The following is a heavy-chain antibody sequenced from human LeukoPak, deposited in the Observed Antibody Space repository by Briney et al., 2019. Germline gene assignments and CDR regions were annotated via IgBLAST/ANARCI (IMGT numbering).Heavy chain of an antibody. CDR1: GGPFGGST. V-gene: IGHV4-34*01. J-gene: IGHJ4*02. Sequence: PSETLSLTCAVYGGPFGGSTGTWFPSPPGKGRNGLGELNNSGSTNYNPSLKSRVTISVDTSKNQFSLKLSSVTAADTAVYYCARGLPRGYSYGRSNFDYWGQGTLVTVSS. CDR3: ARGLPRGYSYGRSNFDY. D-gene: IGHD5-18*01. CDR2: LNNSGST.